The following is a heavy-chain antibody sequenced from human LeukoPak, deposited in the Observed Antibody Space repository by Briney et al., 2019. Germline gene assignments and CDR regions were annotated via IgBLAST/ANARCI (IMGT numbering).Heavy chain of an antibody. Sequence: ASVKVSCKASGGTFSSYAISWVRQAPGQGLEWMGGIIPIFGTANYAQKFQGRVTMTRDTSTSTVYMELSSLRSEDTAVYYCARDASGYYYGGNSLADYWGQGTLVTVSS. CDR3: ARDASGYYYGGNSLADY. V-gene: IGHV1-69*05. D-gene: IGHD4-23*01. J-gene: IGHJ4*02. CDR2: IIPIFGTA. CDR1: GGTFSSYA.